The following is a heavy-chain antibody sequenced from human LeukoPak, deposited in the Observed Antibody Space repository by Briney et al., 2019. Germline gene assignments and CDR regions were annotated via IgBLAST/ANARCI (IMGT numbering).Heavy chain of an antibody. D-gene: IGHD1-1*01. CDR1: GFIFSNYA. J-gene: IGHJ4*02. V-gene: IGHV3-23*01. CDR3: AKAPPYTKYFDY. Sequence: GGSLRLSCAGSGFIFSNYAMSWVRQAPGQRLESVSTISNSGDATFYADAVKGRFTISRDNSKNTLYLQMYSLRAEDTATYYCAKAPPYTKYFDYWGQGTLLTVSS. CDR2: ISNSGDAT.